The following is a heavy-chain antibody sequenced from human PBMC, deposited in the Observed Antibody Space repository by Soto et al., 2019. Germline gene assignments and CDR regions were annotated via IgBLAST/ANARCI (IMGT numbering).Heavy chain of an antibody. J-gene: IGHJ6*03. D-gene: IGHD6-6*01. CDR3: ARGAPSISARDCDDYCLMDY. V-gene: IGHV3-74*01. CDR1: GFTFSSYW. Sequence: GGSLRLSCAASGFTFSSYWMHWVRQAPGKGLVWVSRINSNGSSTSYADSVKGRFTISRDNAKNTLYLQMNSLRAEDPAVYYCARGAPSISARDCDDYCLMDYWGKGTTVTVSS. CDR2: INSNGSST.